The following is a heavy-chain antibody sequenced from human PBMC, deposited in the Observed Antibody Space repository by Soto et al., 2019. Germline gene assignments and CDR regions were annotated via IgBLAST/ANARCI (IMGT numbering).Heavy chain of an antibody. V-gene: IGHV4-31*03. CDR1: GGSITTGGYY. CDR2: RYYSEST. J-gene: IGHJ4*02. Sequence: SETLSLTCTVPGGSITTGGYYWSWIRQLPGKGLEWIGHRYYSESTYYNPSLKSRVSISLDTSKNQFSLKLSFVTAADTAMYYCARTKCSGGSCYSWSLDYWGQGTPVTVSS. CDR3: ARTKCSGGSCYSWSLDY. D-gene: IGHD2-15*01.